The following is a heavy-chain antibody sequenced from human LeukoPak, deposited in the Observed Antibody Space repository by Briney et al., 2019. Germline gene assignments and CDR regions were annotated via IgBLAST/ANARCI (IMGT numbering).Heavy chain of an antibody. CDR2: IRY. D-gene: IGHD6-6*01. Sequence: GGSLRLSCAASGFTFSSYGMHWVRQAPGKGLEWVAFIRYDADSVKGRFTISRDNSKNTLYLQMNSLRAEDTAVYYCAKEQVFSSSYGARNWFDPWGQGTLVTVSS. J-gene: IGHJ5*02. CDR1: GFTFSSYG. V-gene: IGHV3-30*02. CDR3: AKEQVFSSSYGARNWFDP.